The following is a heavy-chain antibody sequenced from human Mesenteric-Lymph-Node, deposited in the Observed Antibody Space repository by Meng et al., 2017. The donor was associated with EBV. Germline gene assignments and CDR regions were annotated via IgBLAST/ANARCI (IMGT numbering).Heavy chain of an antibody. Sequence: QVELVQSGEEVKKPGASVKVSCKASGYTLTSFDINWVRQATGQGLEWMGWMNPNSGYTASAQKFQGRVTMTRSTSISTAYMELSSLRSEDTAVYYCARGGNSGYLEHIDYWGQGTLVTVSS. CDR1: GYTLTSFD. CDR3: ARGGNSGYLEHIDY. CDR2: MNPNSGYT. D-gene: IGHD5-12*01. V-gene: IGHV1-8*01. J-gene: IGHJ4*02.